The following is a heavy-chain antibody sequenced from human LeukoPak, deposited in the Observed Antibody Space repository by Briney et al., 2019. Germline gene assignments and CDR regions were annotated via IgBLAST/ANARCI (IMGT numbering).Heavy chain of an antibody. J-gene: IGHJ4*02. CDR3: ARPSGGAFAGSFDY. CDR1: GGSISSSSYY. CDR2: SYYSGST. D-gene: IGHD2-21*01. Sequence: PSETLSLTCTVSGGSISSSSYYWGWIRQPPGKGLEWIGSSYYSGSTYYNPSLTSRVTISVDTANNRFSLKLSSVTAADTAVYYCARPSGGAFAGSFDYWGQGTLVTVSS. V-gene: IGHV4-39*01.